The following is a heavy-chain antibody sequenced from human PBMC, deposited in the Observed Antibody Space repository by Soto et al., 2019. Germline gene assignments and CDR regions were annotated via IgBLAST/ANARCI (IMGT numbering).Heavy chain of an antibody. CDR3: AKDSPFLDY. Sequence: EVQLLESGGGLVQPGGSLRLSCAASGFTFSSFAMSWVRQAPGEGLDWVSSISGSGGTTHYADSVKGRFTISRDNSKNTLWLQMNSRRAEDTAVYYCAKDSPFLDYWGQGTLVTVSS. CDR2: ISGSGGTT. J-gene: IGHJ4*02. V-gene: IGHV3-23*01. CDR1: GFTFSSFA.